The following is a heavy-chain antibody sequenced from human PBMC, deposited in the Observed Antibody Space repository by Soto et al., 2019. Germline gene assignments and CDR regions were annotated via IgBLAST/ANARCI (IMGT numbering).Heavy chain of an antibody. CDR1: GDSVSSNIAA. CDR3: TRVSDSSGWFDY. V-gene: IGHV6-1*01. CDR2: TYYRSKWYH. J-gene: IGHJ4*02. D-gene: IGHD6-19*01. Sequence: SQTLSLTCAISGDSVSSNIAAWNWVRQSPSRGLEWLGRTYYRSKWYHDYALSVKSRITINPDTSKNQVSLQLNSVTPEDTAMYYCTRVSDSSGWFDYGGQGTLVTVS.